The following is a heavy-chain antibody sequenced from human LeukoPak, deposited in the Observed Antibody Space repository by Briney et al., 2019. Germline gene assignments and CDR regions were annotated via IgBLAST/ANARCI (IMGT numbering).Heavy chain of an antibody. Sequence: ASVKVSCKASGYTFTSYSISWVRQAPGQGLEWMGWISAYNGNTNYAQKLQGRVTITRNTSISTAYMELSSLRSEDTAVYYCARAGDGDYAFDYWGQGTLVTVSS. CDR3: ARAGDGDYAFDY. CDR2: ISAYNGNT. J-gene: IGHJ4*02. CDR1: GYTFTSYS. V-gene: IGHV1-18*01. D-gene: IGHD4-17*01.